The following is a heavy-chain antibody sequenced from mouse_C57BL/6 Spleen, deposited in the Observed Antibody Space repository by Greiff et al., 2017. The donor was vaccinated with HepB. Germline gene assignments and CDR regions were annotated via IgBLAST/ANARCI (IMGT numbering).Heavy chain of an antibody. J-gene: IGHJ4*01. V-gene: IGHV1-4*01. CDR1: GYTFTSYT. Sequence: VQLQESGAELARPGASVKMSCKASGYTFTSYTMHWVKQRPGQGLEWIGYINPSSGYTKYNQKFKDKATLTADKSSSTAYMQLSSLTSEDSAVYYCARHWDDYAMDYWGQGTSVTVSS. D-gene: IGHD4-1*01. CDR2: INPSSGYT. CDR3: ARHWDDYAMDY.